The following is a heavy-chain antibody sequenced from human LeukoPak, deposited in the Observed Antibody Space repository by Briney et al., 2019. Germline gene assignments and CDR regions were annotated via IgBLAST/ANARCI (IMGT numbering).Heavy chain of an antibody. CDR2: IYTSGST. J-gene: IGHJ6*03. CDR3: ASSSWSRSYYYYYMDV. CDR1: GGSISSYY. V-gene: IGHV4-4*07. Sequence: SETRSLTCTVSGGSISSYYWSWIRQPAGKGLECIGRIYTSGSTNYNPSLKSRVTMSVDTSKNQFSLKLSSVTAADTAVYYCASSSWSRSYYYYYMDVWGKGTTVTASS. D-gene: IGHD6-13*01.